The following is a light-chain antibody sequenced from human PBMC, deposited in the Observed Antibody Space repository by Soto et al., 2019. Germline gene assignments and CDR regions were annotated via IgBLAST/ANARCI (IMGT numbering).Light chain of an antibody. CDR1: QNIRNL. CDR3: QQYENLPT. Sequence: DIQLTQSPSTLSAAVGDSVTITCRAGQNIRNLLSWYQHKPGKAPKPMIYDASTLRAGVPSRFRGSGSGTDFTFTISLLQHEDITTYYCQQYENLPTFGQGTRLEIK. V-gene: IGKV1-33*01. J-gene: IGKJ5*01. CDR2: DAS.